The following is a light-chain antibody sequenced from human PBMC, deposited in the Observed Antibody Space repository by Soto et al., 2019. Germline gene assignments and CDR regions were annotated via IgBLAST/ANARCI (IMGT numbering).Light chain of an antibody. CDR2: GAS. CDR1: QSVSNNY. J-gene: IGKJ5*01. Sequence: EIVLTQSPGTLSLSPGERATLSCRASQSVSNNYLAWYQQKPGQAPRLLISGASSRAAGISDKFSGSGSGSDFNLTYSRRVPVDFAAYPCLQYGTFPTPIGQGTRLEIK. CDR3: LQYGTFPTP. V-gene: IGKV3-20*01.